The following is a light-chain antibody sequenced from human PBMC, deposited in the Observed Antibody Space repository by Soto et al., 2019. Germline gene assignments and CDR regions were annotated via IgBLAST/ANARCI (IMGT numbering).Light chain of an antibody. CDR2: EVT. CDR1: SSDVWSFNF. CDR3: CSDAGSSSYV. V-gene: IGLV2-23*02. Sequence: QSALTQPASVSGSPGQSITISCTRPSSDVWSFNFVSWYQQHPDEAPQVLIYEVTKRPPGVSNRFSGSKSGNTASLTISGLQADDEADYYCCSDAGSSSYVFGTGTKLTVL. J-gene: IGLJ1*01.